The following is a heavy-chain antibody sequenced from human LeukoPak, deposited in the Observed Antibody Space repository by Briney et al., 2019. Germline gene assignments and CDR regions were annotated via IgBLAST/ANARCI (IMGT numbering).Heavy chain of an antibody. CDR2: INTDGSST. J-gene: IGHJ2*01. CDR1: GSTFSSYW. Sequence: GGSLRLSCAASGSTFSSYWMHWVRQAPGKGLVWVSRINTDGSSTSYADSVKGRFTISRDNAKNTLYLQMNSLRAEDTAVYYCARVGTVTTLGYFDLWGRGTLVTVSS. V-gene: IGHV3-74*01. D-gene: IGHD4-11*01. CDR3: ARVGTVTTLGYFDL.